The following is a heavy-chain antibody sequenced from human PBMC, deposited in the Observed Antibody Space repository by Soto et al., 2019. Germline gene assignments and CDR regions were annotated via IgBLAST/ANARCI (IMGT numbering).Heavy chain of an antibody. CDR3: ARGTTFSGYCSSTSCPRLYYMDA. D-gene: IGHD2-2*01. CDR2: INHSGST. J-gene: IGHJ6*03. Sequence: SDTLSLTCAVYGGSFSGYYWSWIRQPPGKGLEWIGEINHSGSTNYNPSLKSRVTISVDTSKNQFSLKLSSVTAADTAVYYCARGTTFSGYCSSTSCPRLYYMDAWGKGTTVNVSS. CDR1: GGSFSGYY. V-gene: IGHV4-34*01.